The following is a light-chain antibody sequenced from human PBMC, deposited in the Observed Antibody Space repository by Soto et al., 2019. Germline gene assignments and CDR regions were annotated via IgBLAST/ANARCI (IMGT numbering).Light chain of an antibody. Sequence: ERVMTQSPGTLSVSPGERATLSCRASQSVGSNLAWYQQKPGQAPRPLIYGASTRATGTPVRFSGSGSGTEFTLTIDSLQSEDFAVYYCQQYNNWPRTFGQGTKVEIK. V-gene: IGKV3-15*01. CDR1: QSVGSN. CDR2: GAS. CDR3: QQYNNWPRT. J-gene: IGKJ1*01.